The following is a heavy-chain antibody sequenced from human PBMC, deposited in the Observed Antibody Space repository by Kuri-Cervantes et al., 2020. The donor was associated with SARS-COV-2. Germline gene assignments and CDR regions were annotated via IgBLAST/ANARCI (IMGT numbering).Heavy chain of an antibody. CDR3: ARVPEGGYSFQH. CDR1: GGSFSGYY. V-gene: IGHV4-34*01. CDR2: INHSGST. J-gene: IGHJ1*01. D-gene: IGHD6-13*01. Sequence: SETLSLTCAVYGGSFSGYYWSWIRQPPGKGLEWIGEINHSGSTNYNPSLKSRVTISVDTSKNQFSLKLSSVTAADTAVYYRARVPEGGYSFQHWGQGTLVTVSS.